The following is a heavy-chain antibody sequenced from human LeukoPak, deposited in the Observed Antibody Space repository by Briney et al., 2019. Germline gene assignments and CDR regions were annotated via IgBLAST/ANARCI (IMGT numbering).Heavy chain of an antibody. Sequence: TLSLTCTVSGGSISSGSYYWSWIRQPAGKGLEWIGRIYTSGTTNYNPSLKSRLTISVDTSKNQFSLKLSSVTAADTAVYYCARARTYYSGVRTTVGDAFDIWGQGTMVTVSS. D-gene: IGHD3-10*01. CDR1: GGSISSGSYY. V-gene: IGHV4-61*02. CDR3: ARARTYYSGVRTTVGDAFDI. CDR2: IYTSGTT. J-gene: IGHJ3*02.